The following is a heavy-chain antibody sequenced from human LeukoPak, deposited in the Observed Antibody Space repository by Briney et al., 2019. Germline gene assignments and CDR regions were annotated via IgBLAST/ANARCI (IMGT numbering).Heavy chain of an antibody. D-gene: IGHD1-26*01. CDR2: IYTSGST. Sequence: SETLSLTCTVSGGSISSGSYYWSWIRQPAGKGLEWIGRIYTSGSTNYNPSLKSRVTISVDTSKNQFSLKLSSVTAADTAVYYCARDRFSGSSDYWGQGTLVTVSS. J-gene: IGHJ4*02. V-gene: IGHV4-61*02. CDR1: GGSISSGSYY. CDR3: ARDRFSGSSDY.